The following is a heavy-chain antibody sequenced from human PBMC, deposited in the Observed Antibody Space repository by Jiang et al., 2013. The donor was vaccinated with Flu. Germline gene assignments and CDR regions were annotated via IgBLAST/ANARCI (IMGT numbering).Heavy chain of an antibody. CDR3: TTGPAAGTPPPDL. Sequence: GLVKPGGSLRLSCAASGFTFSNAWMSWVRQAPGKGLEWVGRIKSKTDGGTTDYAAPVKGRFTISRDDSKNTLYLQMNSLKTEDTAVYYCTTGPAAGTPPPDLWGRGTLVTVSS. J-gene: IGHJ2*01. V-gene: IGHV3-15*01. CDR2: IKSKTDGGTT. CDR1: GFTFSNAW. D-gene: IGHD6-13*01.